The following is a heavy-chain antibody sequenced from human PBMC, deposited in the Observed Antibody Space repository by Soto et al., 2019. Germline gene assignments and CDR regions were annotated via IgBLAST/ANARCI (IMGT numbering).Heavy chain of an antibody. J-gene: IGHJ1*01. CDR3: ARDLSEDPLEGAEYFQH. CDR2: ISSSSTYT. Sequence: QVQLVESGGGLVKPGGSLRLSCAASGFTLTEYYMSWIRQAPGKGLEWISYISSSSTYTNYADSVKGRFTISRDNAKNSLYLQMNSLRAEDTAVYYCARDLSEDPLEGAEYFQHWGRGTLVTVSS. V-gene: IGHV3-11*05. D-gene: IGHD3-3*02. CDR1: GFTLTEYY.